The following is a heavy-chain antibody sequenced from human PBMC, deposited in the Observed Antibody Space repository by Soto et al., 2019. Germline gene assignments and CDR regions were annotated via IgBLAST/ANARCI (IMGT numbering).Heavy chain of an antibody. D-gene: IGHD2-15*01. V-gene: IGHV3-23*01. CDR3: HVIVVPAGISGDWYFDH. J-gene: IGHJ2*01. Sequence: EEQLLESGGGLIQPGGSQRLSCAASGFSFSNHAMRWVRQAPGKGLEWVSSIRGHGGNTYYADLVKGRFTVSRDNSENTLYLQLNDLRAEDTALYFCHVIVVPAGISGDWYFDHWGRGTLVIVS. CDR2: IRGHGGNT. CDR1: GFSFSNHA.